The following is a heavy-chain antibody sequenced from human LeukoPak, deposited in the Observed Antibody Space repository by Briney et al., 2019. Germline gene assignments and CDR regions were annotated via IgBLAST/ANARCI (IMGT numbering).Heavy chain of an antibody. CDR3: ARDEDWNANWFDP. J-gene: IGHJ5*02. CDR2: INHSGST. V-gene: IGHV4-34*01. CDR1: GGSFSGYY. D-gene: IGHD1-1*01. Sequence: PSETLSLTCAVYGGSFSGYYWSWIRQPPGKGLEWIGGINHSGSTNYNPSLKSRVTISVDTSRNQFSLKLSSVTAADTAVYYCARDEDWNANWFDPWGQGTLVTVSS.